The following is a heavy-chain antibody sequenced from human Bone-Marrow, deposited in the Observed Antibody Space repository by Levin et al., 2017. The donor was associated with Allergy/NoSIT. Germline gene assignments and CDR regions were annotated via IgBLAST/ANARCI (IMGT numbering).Heavy chain of an antibody. V-gene: IGHV3-74*01. CDR2: INRGGTST. D-gene: IGHD3-10*01. CDR3: ARDPFAYNFGSGSYLDY. J-gene: IGHJ4*02. CDR1: GFAFSNYW. Sequence: GESLKISCAASGFAFSNYWMHWVRQAPGKGLVWVSRINRGGTSTTYADSVKGRFTIYRDNAKNTLYLQMNSLRAEDTAVYYCARDPFAYNFGSGSYLDYWGQGTLVSVSS.